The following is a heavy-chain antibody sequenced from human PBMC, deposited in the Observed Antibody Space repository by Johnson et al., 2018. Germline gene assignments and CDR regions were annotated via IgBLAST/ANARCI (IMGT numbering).Heavy chain of an antibody. Sequence: EVQLVESGGGLVQXGGSLRLXCAASGFTFSSYAMTWVRQAPGKGLEWVSTISGSGGSTYYADSVKGRFTISRDNSKNTLYLQMNSLRADDTAVYYCATAMTTDDAFDIWGQGTMVTFSS. D-gene: IGHD4-17*01. J-gene: IGHJ3*02. CDR3: ATAMTTDDAFDI. CDR1: GFTFSSYA. CDR2: ISGSGGST. V-gene: IGHV3-23*04.